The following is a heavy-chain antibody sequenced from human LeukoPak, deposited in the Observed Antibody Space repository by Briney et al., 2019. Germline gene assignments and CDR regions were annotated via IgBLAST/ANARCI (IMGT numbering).Heavy chain of an antibody. Sequence: SETLSLTCTVSGVSISSYYWSWIRQPPGKGLEWIGYIYYSGSTNYNPSLKSRVTISVDTSMKQFSLKLSSVTAADTAVYYCARGTRVDYVWGSYRLYAFDIWGQGTMVTVSS. CDR1: GVSISSYY. CDR2: IYYSGST. J-gene: IGHJ3*02. D-gene: IGHD3-16*02. V-gene: IGHV4-59*01. CDR3: ARGTRVDYVWGSYRLYAFDI.